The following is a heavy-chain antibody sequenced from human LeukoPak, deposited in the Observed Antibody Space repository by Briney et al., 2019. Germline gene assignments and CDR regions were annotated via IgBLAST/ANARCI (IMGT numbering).Heavy chain of an antibody. CDR3: ARVGGDDSTGHYSVDY. CDR1: GYSITSTYW. J-gene: IGHJ4*02. D-gene: IGHD3-22*01. V-gene: IGHV4-38-2*01. Sequence: PSETLSLTCAVSGYSITSTYWWGCIRQTPGRGLEGIWSLHHSGSTSYSPSLKGRTAISVVTSKNQCSLRMSSVTAADTAVYYCARVGGDDSTGHYSVDYWGQGTLVTVSS. CDR2: LHHSGST.